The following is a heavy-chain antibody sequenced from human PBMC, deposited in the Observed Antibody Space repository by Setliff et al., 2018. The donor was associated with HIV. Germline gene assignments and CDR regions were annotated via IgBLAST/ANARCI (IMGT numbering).Heavy chain of an antibody. CDR3: ARDHCSGSGSYESYYYGMDV. CDR1: GYTFIDYY. CDR2: VNPNSGGT. D-gene: IGHD2-15*01. J-gene: IGHJ6*02. V-gene: IGHV1-2*02. Sequence: GASVKVSCKASGYTFIDYYMHWVRQAPGQGLEWMGWVNPNSGGTNYAQKFQGRVTVTRDTSISTAYMELSGLTSDDTAVYYCARDHCSGSGSYESYYYGMDVWGQGTTVTVSS.